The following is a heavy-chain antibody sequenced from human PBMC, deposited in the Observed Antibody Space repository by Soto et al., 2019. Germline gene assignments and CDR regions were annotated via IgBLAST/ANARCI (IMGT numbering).Heavy chain of an antibody. V-gene: IGHV4-34*01. D-gene: IGHD5-18*01. CDR3: ASLLNVDTAMGTFDY. Sequence: PSETLSLTCAVYGGSFSGYYWSWIRQPPGKWLEWIGEINHSGSTNYNPSLKSRVTISVDTSKNQFSLKLSSVTTADTAVYYCASLLNVDTAMGTFDYWGQGTLVT. CDR2: INHSGST. CDR1: GGSFSGYY. J-gene: IGHJ4*02.